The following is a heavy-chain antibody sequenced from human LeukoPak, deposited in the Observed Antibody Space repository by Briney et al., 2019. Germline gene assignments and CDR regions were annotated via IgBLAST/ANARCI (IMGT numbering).Heavy chain of an antibody. CDR1: GGTFSSYA. CDR3: ARDVFYDFWSGYSYKANWFDP. J-gene: IGHJ5*02. CDR2: IIPIFGTA. Sequence: GASVKVSCKASGGTFSSYAISWVRQAPGQGLEWMGGIIPIFGTANYAQKFQGRVTITADESTSTAYMELSSLRSEDTAVYYCARDVFYDFWSGYSYKANWFDPWGQGTLVTVSS. V-gene: IGHV1-69*13. D-gene: IGHD3-3*01.